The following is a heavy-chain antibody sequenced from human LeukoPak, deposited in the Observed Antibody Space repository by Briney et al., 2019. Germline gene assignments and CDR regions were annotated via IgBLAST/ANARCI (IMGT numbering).Heavy chain of an antibody. CDR1: GYSFTGYY. V-gene: IGHV1-2*02. D-gene: IGHD6-13*01. CDR3: ARVRIGQQLDKYYYYAMDV. J-gene: IGHJ6*02. CDR2: INPNSGGT. Sequence: ASVKVSCKASGYSFTGYYIQWVRQAPGQGLEWMGWINPNSGGTNYAQKFQGRVTMTTDTSISTAYMEVSRLRSDDTAVYYCARVRIGQQLDKYYYYAMDVWGQGTTVTVSS.